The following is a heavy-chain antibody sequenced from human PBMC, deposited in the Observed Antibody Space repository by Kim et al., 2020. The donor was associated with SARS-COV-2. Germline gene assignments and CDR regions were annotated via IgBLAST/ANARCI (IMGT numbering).Heavy chain of an antibody. Sequence: ASVKVSCKASGYIFTTYAMHWVRQAPGQTLEWMGWISAGNDNTKYSQKFQDRIIITRDTSATTVYMELSSLGSEDTAVYYCARSPGSYPYFDFWGQGVLVTVSS. CDR3: ARSPGSYPYFDF. V-gene: IGHV1-3*01. CDR2: ISAGNDNT. D-gene: IGHD5-18*01. CDR1: GYIFTTYA. J-gene: IGHJ4*02.